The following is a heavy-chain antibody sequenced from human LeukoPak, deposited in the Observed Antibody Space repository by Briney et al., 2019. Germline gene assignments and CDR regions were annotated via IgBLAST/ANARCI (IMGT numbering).Heavy chain of an antibody. J-gene: IGHJ4*02. Sequence: PSETLSLTCTLSGGSIISSSYYWSWIRQPPGKGLEWIGYTYHSGSSYYNPSLKSRVTISVDTSKNQFSLKLSSVTAADTAVYYCARRGVVVTAIRYWGQGTLVTVSS. D-gene: IGHD2-21*02. CDR2: TYHSGSS. V-gene: IGHV4-30-2*01. CDR1: GGSIISSSYY. CDR3: ARRGVVVTAIRY.